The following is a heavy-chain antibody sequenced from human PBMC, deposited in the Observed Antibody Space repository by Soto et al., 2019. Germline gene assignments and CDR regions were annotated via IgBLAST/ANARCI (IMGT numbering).Heavy chain of an antibody. Sequence: NPGGSLRLSCAASGFTFSDYYRSWFRQAPGKGLEWVSYISGSGSTIHDADSVKGRFTISRDNAKNSLYLQMNSLRAEDTAVYYCARVGSIAAAGTPDYWGQGTLVTVYS. D-gene: IGHD6-13*01. CDR3: ARVGSIAAAGTPDY. J-gene: IGHJ4*02. CDR2: ISGSGSTI. CDR1: GFTFSDYY. V-gene: IGHV3-11*01.